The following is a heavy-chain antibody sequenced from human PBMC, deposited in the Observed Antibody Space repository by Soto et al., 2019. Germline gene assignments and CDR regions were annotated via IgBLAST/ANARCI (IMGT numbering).Heavy chain of an antibody. CDR1: GGTFSSYA. Sequence: QVQLVQSGAEVKKPGSSVKVSCKASGGTFSSYAISWVRQAPGQGLEWMGGIIPIFGTANYAQKFQGRVTITADESTSTAYMELSSLRSEDTAVYYCARVRGVVTGMRYWYFDLWGRGTLVTVSS. CDR2: IIPIFGTA. CDR3: ARVRGVVTGMRYWYFDL. V-gene: IGHV1-69*01. J-gene: IGHJ2*01. D-gene: IGHD2-21*02.